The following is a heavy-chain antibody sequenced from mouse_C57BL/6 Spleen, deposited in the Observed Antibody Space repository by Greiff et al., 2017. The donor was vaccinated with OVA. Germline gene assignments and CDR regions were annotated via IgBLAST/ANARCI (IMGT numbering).Heavy chain of an antibody. J-gene: IGHJ4*01. Sequence: QVQLQQPGAELVKPGASVKLSCKASGYTFTSYWMQWVKQRPGQGLEWIGEIDPSDSYTNYNQKFKGKATLTVDTSSSTAYMQLSSLTSEDSAVYYCARWVFDGYPLYAMDDWGQGTSVTVSS. CDR2: IDPSDSYT. V-gene: IGHV1-50*01. D-gene: IGHD2-3*01. CDR3: ARWVFDGYPLYAMDD. CDR1: GYTFTSYW.